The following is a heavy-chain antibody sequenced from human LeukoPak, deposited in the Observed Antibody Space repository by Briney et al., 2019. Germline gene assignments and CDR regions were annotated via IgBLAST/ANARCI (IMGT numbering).Heavy chain of an antibody. CDR3: ARDRKYYFDY. J-gene: IGHJ4*02. CDR1: GFTFTSFS. CDR2: ISSDGRNK. Sequence: PGGSLRLSCSASGFTFTSFSLHWVRLAPGKGLEWVAFISSDGRNKFSADSVRARFTISRDNSNNMLYLQMNSLRTEDTAVYYCARDRKYYFDYWGQGTLSPSPQ. V-gene: IGHV3-30*04.